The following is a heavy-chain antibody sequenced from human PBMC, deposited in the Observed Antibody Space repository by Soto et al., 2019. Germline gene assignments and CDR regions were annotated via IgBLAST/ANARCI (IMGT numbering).Heavy chain of an antibody. J-gene: IGHJ5*01. CDR3: ARAFCGYYYGDLFDP. CDR2: IYHSGST. Sequence: LSLTFAVSGGSISSGGYSWSWIRRPPGKGLEWIGYIYHSGSTYYNPSLKSRVTISVDRSKNQFSLKLSSVTAADTAVYYCARAFCGYYYGDLFDPPGQGSPVTVS. CDR1: GGSISSGGYS. V-gene: IGHV4-30-2*01. D-gene: IGHD3-22*01.